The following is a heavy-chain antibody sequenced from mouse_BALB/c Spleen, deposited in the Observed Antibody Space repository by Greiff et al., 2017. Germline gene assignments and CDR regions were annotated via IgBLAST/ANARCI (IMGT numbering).Heavy chain of an antibody. V-gene: IGHV1-82*01. CDR2: IYPGDGDT. Sequence: VQRVESGPELVKPGASVKISCKASGYAFSSSWMNWVKQRPGQGLEWIGRIYPGDGDTNYNGKFKGKATLTADKSSSTAYMQLSSLTSVDSAVYFCSYGNYGTYWGQGTLVTVSA. CDR3: SYGNYGTY. J-gene: IGHJ3*01. D-gene: IGHD2-1*01. CDR1: GYAFSSSW.